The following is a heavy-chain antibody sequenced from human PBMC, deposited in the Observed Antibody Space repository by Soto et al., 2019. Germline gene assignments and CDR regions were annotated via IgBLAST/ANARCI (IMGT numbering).Heavy chain of an antibody. V-gene: IGHV4-4*07. D-gene: IGHD3-3*01. J-gene: IGHJ5*02. Sequence: NPSETLSLTCIVSGGTISWYYWTWIRQPAGKGLEWIGRIYSSGNTKYNPSLQSRVTMSLDTSNNQFSLRLTSVTAADTAVYYCARGQRFSDWFDPWGQGTLVTVSS. CDR3: ARGQRFSDWFDP. CDR1: GGTISWYY. CDR2: IYSSGNT.